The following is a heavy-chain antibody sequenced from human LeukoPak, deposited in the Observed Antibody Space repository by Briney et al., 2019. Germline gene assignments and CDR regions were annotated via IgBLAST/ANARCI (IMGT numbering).Heavy chain of an antibody. J-gene: IGHJ5*02. V-gene: IGHV1-2*02. CDR1: GYTFTAYH. Sequence: VASVKVSCKASGYTFTAYHIYWVRQAPGQGLEWMGWINPNSGGTNYAQKFQGRVTMTRDTSISTAYMELSSLRSDDTAVYYCARNFGYSSSWYWFDPWGQGTLVTVSS. CDR2: INPNSGGT. CDR3: ARNFGYSSSWYWFDP. D-gene: IGHD6-13*01.